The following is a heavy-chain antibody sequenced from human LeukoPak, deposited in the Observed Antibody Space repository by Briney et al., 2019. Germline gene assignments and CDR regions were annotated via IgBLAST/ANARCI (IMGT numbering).Heavy chain of an antibody. Sequence: SETLSLTCTVSGGSISGYYWSWIRQPPGKGLEWIGYIYYSGSTYYNPSLKSRVTISVDTSKNQFSLKLSSVTAADTAVYYCARDFKYYYDSSGPYDAFDIWGQGTMVTVSS. J-gene: IGHJ3*02. CDR3: ARDFKYYYDSSGPYDAFDI. D-gene: IGHD3-22*01. CDR1: GGSISGYY. CDR2: IYYSGST. V-gene: IGHV4-59*12.